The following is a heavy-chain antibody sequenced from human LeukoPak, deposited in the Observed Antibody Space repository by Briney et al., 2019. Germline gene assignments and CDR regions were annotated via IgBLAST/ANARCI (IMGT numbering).Heavy chain of an antibody. V-gene: IGHV5-51*01. J-gene: IGHJ3*02. CDR1: GYSFTSYW. D-gene: IGHD6-13*01. CDR3: ARGDSSSWSRGDAFDI. CDR2: IYPGDSDT. Sequence: GESLKISCKGSGYSFTSYWIGWVRQMPGEGLEWMGIIYPGDSDTRYSPSFQGQVTVSADKSISTAYLQWSSLKASDTAIYYCARGDSSSWSRGDAFDIWGQGTMVTVSS.